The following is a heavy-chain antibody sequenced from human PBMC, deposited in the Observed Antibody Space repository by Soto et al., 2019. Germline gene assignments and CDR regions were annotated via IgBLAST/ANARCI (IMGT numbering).Heavy chain of an antibody. V-gene: IGHV3-33*01. J-gene: IGHJ4*02. CDR3: ARGTVTYEPLDY. D-gene: IGHD4-17*01. CDR1: GFTFSSYG. CDR2: IWYDGSNK. Sequence: QVQLVESGGGVVQPGRSLRLSCAASGFTFSSYGMHWVRQAPGKGLEWVAVIWYDGSNKYYADSVKGRFTISRDNSKNTLYLQMNSLRAEDTAVYYCARGTVTYEPLDYWSQGTLVTVSS.